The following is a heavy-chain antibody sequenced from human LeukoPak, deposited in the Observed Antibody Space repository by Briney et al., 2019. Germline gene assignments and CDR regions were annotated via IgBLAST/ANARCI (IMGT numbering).Heavy chain of an antibody. CDR1: GFTFTDYA. J-gene: IGHJ6*02. D-gene: IGHD6-25*01. CDR3: ARIWYSSGYGMDV. CDR2: ISSSSSYI. Sequence: GGSLRLSCAASGFTFTDYAMTWVRQAPGKGPEWVSSISSSSSYIYYADSVKGRFTISRDNAKNSLYLQMNSLRAEDTAVYYCARIWYSSGYGMDVWGQGTTVTVSS. V-gene: IGHV3-21*01.